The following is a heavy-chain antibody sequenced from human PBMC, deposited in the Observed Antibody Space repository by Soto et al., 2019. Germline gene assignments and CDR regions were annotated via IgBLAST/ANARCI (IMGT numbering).Heavy chain of an antibody. Sequence: GGALGLICVATGFIVSVYAMRGIRQAPGRGLDGVSVISDTGGTRYYANAVKGRFTISRDNSKNTRYWSLNRLRAGDMIVYNISKPMTSSISVPGPDTRGQ. CDR1: GFIVSVYA. J-gene: IGHJ5*02. V-gene: IGHV3-23*01. CDR2: ISDTGGTR. CDR3: SKPMTSSISVPGPDT. D-gene: IGHD3-22*01.